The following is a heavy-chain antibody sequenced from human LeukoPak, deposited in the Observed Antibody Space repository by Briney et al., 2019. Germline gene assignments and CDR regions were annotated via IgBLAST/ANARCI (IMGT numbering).Heavy chain of an antibody. Sequence: GGSLRLSCAASGFTFSDYYMSWIRQAPGKGLEWVSYISSSSSSTDYADSVKGRFTISGDNAKNSLYLQMNSLRAEDTAVYYCASSTFLAVAGLSEYWGQGILVTVSS. D-gene: IGHD6-19*01. J-gene: IGHJ4*02. V-gene: IGHV3-11*06. CDR3: ASSTFLAVAGLSEY. CDR2: ISSSSSST. CDR1: GFTFSDYY.